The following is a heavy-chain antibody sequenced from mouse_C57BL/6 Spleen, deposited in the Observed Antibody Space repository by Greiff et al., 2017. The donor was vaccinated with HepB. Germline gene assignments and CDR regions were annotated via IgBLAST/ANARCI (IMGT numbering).Heavy chain of an antibody. J-gene: IGHJ2*01. D-gene: IGHD3-2*02. V-gene: IGHV1-64*01. CDR2: IHPNSGST. CDR3: ARDRSGYFDY. Sequence: QVQLQQSGAELVKPGASVKLSCKASGYTFTSYWMHWVKQRPGQGLEWIGMIHPNSGSTNYNEKFKSKATLTVDKSSSTAYMQLSSLTSEDSAVYYCARDRSGYFDYWGQGTTLTVSS. CDR1: GYTFTSYW.